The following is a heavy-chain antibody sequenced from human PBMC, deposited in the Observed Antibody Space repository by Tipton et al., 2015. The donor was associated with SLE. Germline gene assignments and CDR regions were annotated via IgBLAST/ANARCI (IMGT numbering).Heavy chain of an antibody. Sequence: TLSLTCTVSGGSISSSSHYWGWIRQPPGKGLEWIGCIYYSGSAYYNPSLKSRVTTSADTSKNQFSLRLSSVTAADTAVYYCARYSNWFDPWGQGTLVTVSS. D-gene: IGHD2-15*01. CDR2: IYYSGSA. J-gene: IGHJ5*02. CDR3: ARYSNWFDP. CDR1: GGSISSSSHY. V-gene: IGHV4-39*07.